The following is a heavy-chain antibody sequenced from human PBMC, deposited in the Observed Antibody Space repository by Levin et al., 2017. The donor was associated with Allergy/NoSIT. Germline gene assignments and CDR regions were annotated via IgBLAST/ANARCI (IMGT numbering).Heavy chain of an antibody. CDR2: ANHSGNT. D-gene: IGHD3-22*01. J-gene: IGHJ4*02. Sequence: RSQTLSLTCAVYGGSFSDYYWTWIRQPPGKGLEWIGEANHSGNTNYNPSLKSRVTISADTSKNQFSLKLNSVTAADTAVYYCARRFWDRSDWLFDFWGQGTLVTVSS. CDR1: GGSFSDYY. V-gene: IGHV4-34*01. CDR3: ARRFWDRSDWLFDF.